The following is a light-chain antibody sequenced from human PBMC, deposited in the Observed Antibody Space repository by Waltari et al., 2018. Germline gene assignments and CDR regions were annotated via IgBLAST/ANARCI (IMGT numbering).Light chain of an antibody. V-gene: IGKV3-11*01. J-gene: IGKJ2*01. CDR2: AAS. CDR1: QSVSSY. CDR3: QQRSNWPVYT. Sequence: EIVLTQSPATLSLSPGERATLSCRASQSVSSYLAWYQQKPGQAPRPLIYAASNRATGIPARFSGSGSGTDFTFTISSLEPEDFAVYYCQQRSNWPVYTFGQGTKLEIK.